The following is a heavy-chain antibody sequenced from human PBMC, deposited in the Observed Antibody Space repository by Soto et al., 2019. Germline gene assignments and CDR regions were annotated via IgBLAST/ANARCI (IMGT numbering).Heavy chain of an antibody. Sequence: GGSLRLSCVVSGFTFNTFAMTWVRQAPGKGLEWVSALSGSGSLSYYADSVKGRFTISRDNSKNTLYLQMNNLRVDETAVYFCARDRGGALDSWGQGTLVTVS. CDR3: ARDRGGALDS. V-gene: IGHV3-23*01. J-gene: IGHJ4*02. CDR1: GFTFNTFA. D-gene: IGHD2-15*01. CDR2: LSGSGSLS.